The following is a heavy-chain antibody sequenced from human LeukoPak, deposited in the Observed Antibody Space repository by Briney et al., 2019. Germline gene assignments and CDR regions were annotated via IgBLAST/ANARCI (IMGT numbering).Heavy chain of an antibody. Sequence: ASVKVSCKASGYTFTGYYMHWVRQAPGQGLEWMGWINPNSGGTNYAQKFQGWVTMTRDTSISTAYMELSSLRSEDTAVYYCARVSFQNYDYVWGSYREYDYWGQGTLVTVSS. D-gene: IGHD3-16*02. CDR3: ARVSFQNYDYVWGSYREYDY. J-gene: IGHJ4*02. CDR1: GYTFTGYY. CDR2: INPNSGGT. V-gene: IGHV1-2*04.